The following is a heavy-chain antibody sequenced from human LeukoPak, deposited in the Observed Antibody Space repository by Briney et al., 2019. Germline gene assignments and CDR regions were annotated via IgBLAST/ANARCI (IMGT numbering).Heavy chain of an antibody. CDR1: GYKFTNYW. Sequence: GESLQISCTGSGYKFTNYWIAWVRQMPGKGLEWMGIIFPGNSDTRYSPSFQGQVTISADKSISTAYLQWSSLKASDTAMYYCAAHYYDSSGYNYWGQGTLVTVSS. J-gene: IGHJ4*02. D-gene: IGHD3-22*01. CDR3: AAHYYDSSGYNY. V-gene: IGHV5-51*01. CDR2: IFPGNSDT.